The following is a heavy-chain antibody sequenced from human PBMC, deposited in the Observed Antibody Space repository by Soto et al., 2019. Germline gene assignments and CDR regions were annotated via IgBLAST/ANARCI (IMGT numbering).Heavy chain of an antibody. CDR2: VYFSVST. J-gene: IGHJ5*02. D-gene: IGHD3-16*01. CDR3: ARIPVDTYMIYWSDP. V-gene: IGHV4-59*01. Sequence: SETLSLTCTGSCGSIISSYWSWIRQPPGKGLDWIGHVYFSVSTNYIPSLKSRLTMSVDTAKNQFSLKLNSVTAADTAVYYCARIPVDTYMIYWSDPWGQGTQVTVSS. CDR1: CGSIISSY.